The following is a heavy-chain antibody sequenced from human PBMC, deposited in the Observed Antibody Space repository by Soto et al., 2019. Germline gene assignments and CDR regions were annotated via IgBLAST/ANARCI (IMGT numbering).Heavy chain of an antibody. V-gene: IGHV1-2*04. CDR1: GYKFTNYY. CDR2: VNPKRGDA. CDR3: ARDPGLPGQYWYFDF. J-gene: IGHJ2*01. Sequence: QVVLVQSGAEVKKPGDSVKVSCKSSGYKFTNYYIHWVRQAPGQGPEWMGWVNPKRGDAIYAQKFQGWVTMTRDMATTTVYLEVNRLKPDDTAVYFCARDPGLPGQYWYFDFWGRGTLVTVSS.